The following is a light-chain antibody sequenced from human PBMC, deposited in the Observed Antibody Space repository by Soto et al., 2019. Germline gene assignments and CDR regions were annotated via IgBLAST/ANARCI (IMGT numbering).Light chain of an antibody. CDR1: QSIRRY. J-gene: IGKJ2*01. V-gene: IGKV1-39*01. Sequence: DIQMTQSPSSLSASVGDRVTITCRASQSIRRYLNWYQQRPGEAPRLLLYAASILQDGVPSRFSGSGSGTDFTLTISGLQLEDLASYYCQQSHSPYTFGQGTKLEIK. CDR2: AAS. CDR3: QQSHSPYT.